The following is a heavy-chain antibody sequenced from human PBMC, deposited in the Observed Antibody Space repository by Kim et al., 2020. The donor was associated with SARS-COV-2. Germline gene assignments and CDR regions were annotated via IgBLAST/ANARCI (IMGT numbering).Heavy chain of an antibody. V-gene: IGHV1-18*04. D-gene: IGHD6-19*01. J-gene: IGHJ6*02. CDR1: GYTFTSYG. Sequence: ASVKVSCKASGYTFTSYGISWVRQAPGQGLEWMGWISDYNGNTNYAQKLQGRVTMTTDTSTSTAYMELRSLRSDDTAVYYCARDLRTYSSGWDYYYYGMDVWGQGTTVTVSS. CDR2: ISDYNGNT. CDR3: ARDLRTYSSGWDYYYYGMDV.